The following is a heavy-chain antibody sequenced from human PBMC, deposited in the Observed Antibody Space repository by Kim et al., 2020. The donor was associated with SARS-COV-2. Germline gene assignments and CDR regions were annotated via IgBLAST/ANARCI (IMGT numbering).Heavy chain of an antibody. J-gene: IGHJ5*02. CDR1: GFTFSDYY. Sequence: GGSLRLSCAASGFTFSDYYMSWIRQAPGKGLEWVSYISSSGSTIYYADSVKGRFTISRDNAKNSLYLQMNSLRAEDTAVYYCARDYEVVAASAGFDPWGQGTLVTVSS. V-gene: IGHV3-11*01. CDR3: ARDYEVVAASAGFDP. D-gene: IGHD2-15*01. CDR2: ISSSGSTI.